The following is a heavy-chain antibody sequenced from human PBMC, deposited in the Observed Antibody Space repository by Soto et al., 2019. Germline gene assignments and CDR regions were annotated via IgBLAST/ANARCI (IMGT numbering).Heavy chain of an antibody. D-gene: IGHD2-2*01. J-gene: IGHJ4*02. CDR2: INHSGST. V-gene: IGHV4-34*01. Sequence: PSETLSLTCAVYGVSFSGYYWSWIRQPPGKGLEWIGEINHSGSTNYNPSLKSRVTISVDTSKNQFSLKLSSVTAADTAVYYCATIPLGYCSSTSCSSDYWGQGTLVTVSS. CDR3: ATIPLGYCSSTSCSSDY. CDR1: GVSFSGYY.